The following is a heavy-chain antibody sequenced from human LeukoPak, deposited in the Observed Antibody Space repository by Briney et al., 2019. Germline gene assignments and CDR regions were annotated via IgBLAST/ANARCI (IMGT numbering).Heavy chain of an antibody. Sequence: GGSLRLSCATSGFTFSGYWMSWVRQAPGKGLEWVAVISYDGSNKYYADSVKGRFTISRDNSKNTLYLQMNSLRAEDTAVYYCARPLLSDDAFDIWGQGTMVTVSS. CDR1: GFTFSGYW. V-gene: IGHV3-30*03. CDR3: ARPLLSDDAFDI. CDR2: ISYDGSNK. J-gene: IGHJ3*02. D-gene: IGHD2/OR15-2a*01.